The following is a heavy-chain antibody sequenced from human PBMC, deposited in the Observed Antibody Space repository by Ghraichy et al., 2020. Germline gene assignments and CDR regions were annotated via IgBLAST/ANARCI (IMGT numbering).Heavy chain of an antibody. V-gene: IGHV4-34*01. J-gene: IGHJ5*02. D-gene: IGHD2-15*01. Sequence: SETLSLTCAVYGGSFSGYYWSWIRQPPGKGLEWIGEINHSGTTNYNPSLKSRVTISVDTSKNQFSLKLSSVTAADTAVYYCARGRFAHEVVAATGSVWWFDPWVQGTLVTVSS. CDR2: INHSGTT. CDR3: ARGRFAHEVVAATGSVWWFDP. CDR1: GGSFSGYY.